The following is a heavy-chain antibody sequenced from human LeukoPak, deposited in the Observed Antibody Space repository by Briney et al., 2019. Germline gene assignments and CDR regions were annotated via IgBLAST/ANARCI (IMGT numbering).Heavy chain of an antibody. D-gene: IGHD6-19*01. J-gene: IGHJ5*02. Sequence: GGSLRLSCAASGLHFSGTAMSWVRQAPGKGLEWVSAISHDGMNAYYADSVKGRFTIPRDNSKKTVSLEMSSLTAADTGVYYCAKDGAQYSSGPECDPRGQGALVTVSP. CDR3: AKDGAQYSSGPECDP. V-gene: IGHV3-23*01. CDR1: GLHFSGTA. CDR2: ISHDGMNA.